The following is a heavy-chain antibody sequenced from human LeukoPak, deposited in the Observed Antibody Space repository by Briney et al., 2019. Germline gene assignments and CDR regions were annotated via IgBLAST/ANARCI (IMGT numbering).Heavy chain of an antibody. V-gene: IGHV3-66*01. J-gene: IGHJ4*02. CDR1: GFTVSSNY. Sequence: GGSLRLSCAASGFTVSSNYMSWVRQAQGKGLGWVSDIYSGGSTYYADSVKGRFTISRDNSKNTLYLQMNSLRAEDTAVYYCARTQAYYDSSGYPFYWGQGTLVTVSS. CDR3: ARTQAYYDSSGYPFY. D-gene: IGHD3-22*01. CDR2: IYSGGST.